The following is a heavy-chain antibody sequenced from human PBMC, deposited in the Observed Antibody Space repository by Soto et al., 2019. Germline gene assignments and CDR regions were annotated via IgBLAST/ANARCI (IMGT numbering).Heavy chain of an antibody. V-gene: IGHV3-7*01. J-gene: IGHJ3*01. CDR2: IQPDGSAT. D-gene: IGHD3-16*01. Sequence: EVQLVESGGGLVQPGGSLRLSCVASGFTFRPSWMIWVRQAPGKGLECLGSIQPDGSATYYVDSVKGRFTISRDNTKNSLALQLNSLRDEDTAIYYCVTDLNWGANWGQGTTVIVSP. CDR3: VTDLNWGAN. CDR1: GFTFRPSW.